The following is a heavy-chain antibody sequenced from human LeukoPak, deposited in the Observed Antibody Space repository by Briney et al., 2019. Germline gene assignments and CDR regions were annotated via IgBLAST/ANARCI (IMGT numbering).Heavy chain of an antibody. Sequence: WETLSLTCAASGGPLNEYYWSWIRQPPGKGLGWMGYIYYSGSANYSPSLKSRVTISVDTSKTQFSLKLSSVTAADTAVYYCARVRVLPAAGYYFDSWGQGTLVTVSS. V-gene: IGHV4-59*01. CDR2: IYYSGSA. CDR3: ARVRVLPAAGYYFDS. J-gene: IGHJ4*02. D-gene: IGHD2-2*01. CDR1: GGPLNEYY.